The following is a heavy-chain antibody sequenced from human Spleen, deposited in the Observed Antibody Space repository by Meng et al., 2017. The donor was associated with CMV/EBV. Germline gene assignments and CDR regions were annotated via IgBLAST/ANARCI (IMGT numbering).Heavy chain of an antibody. CDR2: VTTGAGT. Sequence: GESLKISCAASGFSVSSNYMAWVRQAPGKGLEWVAVVTTGAGTYYADSVKGRFIISRDNSKDTVYLQMSSLRVADSAVYYCARAYYTDAFDLWGQGTVVTVSS. CDR1: GFSVSSNY. D-gene: IGHD3-3*01. CDR3: ARAYYTDAFDL. V-gene: IGHV3-53*01. J-gene: IGHJ3*01.